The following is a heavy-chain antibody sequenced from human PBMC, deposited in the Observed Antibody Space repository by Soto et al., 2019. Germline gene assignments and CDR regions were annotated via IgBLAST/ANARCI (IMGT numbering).Heavy chain of an antibody. D-gene: IGHD6-13*01. V-gene: IGHV4-59*01. CDR3: ARGPYSSSWSHYYYYGMDV. J-gene: IGHJ6*02. CDR2: IYYSGST. CDR1: GGSISSYY. Sequence: SETLSLTCTVSGGSISSYYWSWIRQPPGKGLEWIGYIYYSGSTNYNPSLKSRVTISVDTSKNQFSLKLSSVTAADTAVYYCARGPYSSSWSHYYYYGMDVWGQGTTVTV.